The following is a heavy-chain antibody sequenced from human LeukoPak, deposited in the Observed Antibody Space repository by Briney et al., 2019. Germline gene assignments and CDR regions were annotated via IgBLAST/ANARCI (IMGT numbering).Heavy chain of an antibody. Sequence: GGSLRLSCAASGFTVSSNYMSWVRQAPGKGLEWVSVIYSGGSTYYADSVKGRFTISRDNSKNTLYLQMNSLRAEDTAVHYCARDICSGGSCYWFDPWGQGTLVTVSS. CDR3: ARDICSGGSCYWFDP. CDR2: IYSGGST. D-gene: IGHD2-15*01. CDR1: GFTVSSNY. J-gene: IGHJ5*02. V-gene: IGHV3-53*01.